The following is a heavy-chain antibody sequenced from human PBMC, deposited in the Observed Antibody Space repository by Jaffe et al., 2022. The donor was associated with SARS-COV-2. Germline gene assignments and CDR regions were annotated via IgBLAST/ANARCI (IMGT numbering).Heavy chain of an antibody. Sequence: QVQLVESGGGVVQPGRSLRLSCAASGFTFSSYGMHWVRQAPGKGLEWVAVISYDGSNKYYADSVKGRFTISRDNSKNTLYLQMNSLRAEDTAVYYCAKDPGYYYDSSGYPRWYYGMDVWGQGTTVTVSS. CDR2: ISYDGSNK. CDR3: AKDPGYYYDSSGYPRWYYGMDV. J-gene: IGHJ6*02. D-gene: IGHD3-22*01. V-gene: IGHV3-30*18. CDR1: GFTFSSYG.